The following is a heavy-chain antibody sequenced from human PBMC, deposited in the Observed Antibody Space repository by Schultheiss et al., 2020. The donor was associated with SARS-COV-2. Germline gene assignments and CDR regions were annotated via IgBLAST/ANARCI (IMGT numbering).Heavy chain of an antibody. CDR2: IYSGGST. D-gene: IGHD3-3*01. J-gene: IGHJ4*02. CDR1: GFTVSSNY. Sequence: GGSLRLSCAASGFTVSSNYMSWVRQAPGKGLEWVSVIYSGGSTYYADSVKGRFTISRDNSKNTLYLQMNSLRAEDTAVYYCARSYDFWSGYLTFDYWGQGTLVTVSS. V-gene: IGHV3-53*05. CDR3: ARSYDFWSGYLTFDY.